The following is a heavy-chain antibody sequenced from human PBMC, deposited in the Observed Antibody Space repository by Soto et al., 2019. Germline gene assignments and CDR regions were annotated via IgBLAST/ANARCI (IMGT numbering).Heavy chain of an antibody. D-gene: IGHD6-13*01. CDR2: IYYSGST. V-gene: IGHV4-30-4*01. CDR3: ARHASSIAAAGPLYYFDS. Sequence: SETLSLTCTVSGGSISSGDYYWSWIRQPPGKGLEWIGYIYYSGSTNYNPSLKSRVTISVDTSKKQFSLKLSSVTAADTAVYYCARHASSIAAAGPLYYFDSWGQGTLVTVSS. J-gene: IGHJ4*02. CDR1: GGSISSGDYY.